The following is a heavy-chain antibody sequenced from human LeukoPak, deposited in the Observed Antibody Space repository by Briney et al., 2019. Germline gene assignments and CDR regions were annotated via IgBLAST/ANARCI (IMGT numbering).Heavy chain of an antibody. CDR1: GYSISSGYY. J-gene: IGHJ4*02. V-gene: IGHV4-38-2*02. CDR3: ARYGYSSSWF. D-gene: IGHD6-13*01. CDR2: IYHSGST. Sequence: PSETLSLTCTVSGYSISSGYYWGWIRQPPGKGLEWIGSIYHSGSTYYNPSLKSRVTISVDTSKNQFSLKLSSVTAADTAVYYCARYGYSSSWFWGQGTLVTVSS.